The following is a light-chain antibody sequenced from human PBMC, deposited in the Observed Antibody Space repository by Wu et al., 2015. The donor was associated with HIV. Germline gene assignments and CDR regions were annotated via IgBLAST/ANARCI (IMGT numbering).Light chain of an antibody. Sequence: DIQMTQSPSSLSASVGDRVTITCRASQNIRNYLNWYQQRPGKAPKLLISATSSLQGGVPSRFSGSGSGTHFTLTISSLQPEDFATYHCQQSYSTPAWTFGQGTKVEI. CDR3: QQSYSTPAWT. V-gene: IGKV1-39*01. CDR1: QNIRNY. CDR2: ATS. J-gene: IGKJ1*01.